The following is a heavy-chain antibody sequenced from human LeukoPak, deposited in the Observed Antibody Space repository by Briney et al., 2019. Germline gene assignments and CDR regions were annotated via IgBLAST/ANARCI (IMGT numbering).Heavy chain of an antibody. J-gene: IGHJ4*02. Sequence: SETLSLTCTVSGDSLSNNYWSWIRQPPGKGLEWIGHIYYSGSTSYNPSLKSRVTLSTDASKNQISLKLTFVTAADTAVYYCAKVFRISDPYGYFDYWAREPRSPSPQ. V-gene: IGHV4-59*01. CDR3: AKVFRISDPYGYFDY. CDR1: GDSLSNNY. D-gene: IGHD3-3*02. CDR2: IYYSGST.